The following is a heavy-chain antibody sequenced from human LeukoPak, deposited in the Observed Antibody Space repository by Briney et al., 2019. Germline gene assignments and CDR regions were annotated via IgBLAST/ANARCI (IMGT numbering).Heavy chain of an antibody. D-gene: IGHD6-19*01. CDR2: ISAYNGNT. CDR3: ARVGSSGWYVHPTLDY. Sequence: ASVKVSCKASGYTFTSYGISWVRQAPGQGLEWMGWISAYNGNTNYAQKLQGRVTMTTDTSTSTAYMELSSLRSDDTAVYYCARVGSSGWYVHPTLDYWGQGTLVTVSS. V-gene: IGHV1-18*01. J-gene: IGHJ4*02. CDR1: GYTFTSYG.